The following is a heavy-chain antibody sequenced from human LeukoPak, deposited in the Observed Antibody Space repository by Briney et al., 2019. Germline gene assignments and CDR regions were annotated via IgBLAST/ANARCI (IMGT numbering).Heavy chain of an antibody. CDR3: ATIPTGGLVRAGVIDV. CDR2: ISATSTFI. J-gene: IGHJ6*02. Sequence: GGSLRLSCSASGFTFSRHHMTWVRQAPGKGLEWVSSISATSTFIEDADSVKGRFTISRDNAKNSVYLQMDSLKDEDTVVYYCATIPTGGLVRAGVIDVWGQGTTVTVSS. CDR1: GFTFSRHH. D-gene: IGHD2-21*01. V-gene: IGHV3-21*01.